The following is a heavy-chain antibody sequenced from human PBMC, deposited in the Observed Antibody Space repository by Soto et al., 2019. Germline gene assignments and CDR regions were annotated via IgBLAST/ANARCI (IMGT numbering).Heavy chain of an antibody. Sequence: GGSLRLSCAASGFTVSSNYMSWVRQAPGKGLEWVSVIYSGGSTYYADSVKGRFTISRDNSKNTLYLQMNSLRAEDTAVYYCARGTFTYDILTGYPDAFDIWGQGTMVTVS. CDR1: GFTVSSNY. V-gene: IGHV3-66*01. CDR3: ARGTFTYDILTGYPDAFDI. CDR2: IYSGGST. D-gene: IGHD3-9*01. J-gene: IGHJ3*02.